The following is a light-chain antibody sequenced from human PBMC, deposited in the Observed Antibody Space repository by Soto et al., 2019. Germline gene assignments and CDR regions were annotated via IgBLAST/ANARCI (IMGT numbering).Light chain of an antibody. Sequence: QSALTQPASVSGSPGQSITISCTGTSSDVGTYNYVSWYQQHPGKTPKLMIYEVTNRPSGVSNRFSGSKSGNTASLTISGLQAEDEADHYCSSYTSSSTVIFGGGTKLTVL. CDR1: SSDVGTYNY. CDR3: SSYTSSSTVI. J-gene: IGLJ2*01. CDR2: EVT. V-gene: IGLV2-14*01.